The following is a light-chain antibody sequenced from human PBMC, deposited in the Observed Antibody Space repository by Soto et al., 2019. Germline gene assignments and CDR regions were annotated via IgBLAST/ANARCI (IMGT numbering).Light chain of an antibody. CDR2: DAS. J-gene: IGKJ1*01. CDR1: QSINNW. Sequence: DIQMTQSPSTLSASVGDRVTITCRASQSINNWLAWYQQKLGKAPKLLIYDASTLQSGVPSRFSGSGSGTEFTLTINSLQPDDFATYYCQQYNSYSGTFGQGTKVEIK. CDR3: QQYNSYSGT. V-gene: IGKV1-5*01.